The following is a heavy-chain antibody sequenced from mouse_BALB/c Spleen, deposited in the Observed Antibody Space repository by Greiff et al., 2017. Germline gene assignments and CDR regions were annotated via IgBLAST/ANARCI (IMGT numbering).Heavy chain of an antibody. D-gene: IGHD2-10*02. CDR1: GFSLTSYG. V-gene: IGHV2-9*02. Sequence: VQVVESGPGLVAPSQSLSITCTVSGFSLTSYGVHWVRQPPGKGLEWLGVIWAGGSTNYNSALMSRLSISKDNSKSQVFLKMNSLQTDDTAMYYCARERYGNYDFDYWGQGTTLTVSS. J-gene: IGHJ2*01. CDR3: ARERYGNYDFDY. CDR2: IWAGGST.